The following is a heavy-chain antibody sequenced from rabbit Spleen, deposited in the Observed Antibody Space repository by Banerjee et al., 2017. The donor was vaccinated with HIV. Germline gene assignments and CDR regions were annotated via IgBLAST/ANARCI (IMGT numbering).Heavy chain of an antibody. J-gene: IGHJ4*01. Sequence: QEQLVESGGGLVQPGGSLKLSCKASGFDFSTYGVSWVRQAPGKGLEWIGYIDPVFGIAVYASWVNGRFTISSHNAQNTLYLQLNSLTAADTATYFCVRDGDIGWGAYFDLWGQGTLVTVS. D-gene: IGHD4-1*01. CDR2: IDPVFGIA. CDR1: GFDFSTYG. CDR3: VRDGDIGWGAYFDL. V-gene: IGHV1S47*01.